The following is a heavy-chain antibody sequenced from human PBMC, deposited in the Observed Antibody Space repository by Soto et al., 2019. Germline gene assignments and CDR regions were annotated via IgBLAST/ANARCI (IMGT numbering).Heavy chain of an antibody. CDR2: ICGSGAGT. CDR3: AKGPTGFGAVISFDYYYGMYG. CDR1: RCPWTPSG. Sequence: RRDLRLDGRACRCPWTPSGKSCDHHNTGRGLWSVSVICGSGAGTYYAASVKGRFTISRDNSKNTLYLQMSGLRAEDAAVYYCAKGPTGFGAVISFDYYYGMYGWGQGTPVTFS. D-gene: IGHD3-3*01. J-gene: IGHJ6*02. V-gene: IGHV3-23*01.